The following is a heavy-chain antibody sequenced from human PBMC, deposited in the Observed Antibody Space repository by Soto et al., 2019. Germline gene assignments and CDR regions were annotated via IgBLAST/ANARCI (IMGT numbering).Heavy chain of an antibody. V-gene: IGHV1-18*01. J-gene: IGHJ6*02. CDR1: GYSFTTYG. D-gene: IGHD3-10*01. Sequence: ASVKVSCKASGYSFTTYGISWVRQAPGQGLEWMGWISDYNGNTNYEKKFQGRVTMTTDTSTRTAYMELKSLRSDDTAVYYCAREGYYSGSESYSPPRYYGMDVWGQGTKVTVSS. CDR2: ISDYNGNT. CDR3: AREGYYSGSESYSPPRYYGMDV.